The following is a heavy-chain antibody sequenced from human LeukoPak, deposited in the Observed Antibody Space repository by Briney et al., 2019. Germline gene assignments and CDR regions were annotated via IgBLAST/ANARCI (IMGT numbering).Heavy chain of an antibody. V-gene: IGHV1-2*02. J-gene: IGHJ4*02. CDR1: GYTFTGYY. Sequence: GASVKVSCKASGYTFTGYYMHGVRQAHGQGLEWMGWINPNSGGTSYAQKFQGRVTMTRDTSISTAYMELSRLRSDDTAVYYCARDLSYYDSSGDFDYWGQGTLVTVSS. CDR2: INPNSGGT. D-gene: IGHD3-22*01. CDR3: ARDLSYYDSSGDFDY.